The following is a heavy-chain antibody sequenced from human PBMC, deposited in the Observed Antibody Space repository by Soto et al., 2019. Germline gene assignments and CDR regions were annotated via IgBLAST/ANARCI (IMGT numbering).Heavy chain of an antibody. CDR1: GGSFSGYY. J-gene: IGHJ6*02. V-gene: IGHV4-34*01. CDR2: INHSGST. CDR3: ARGGSGAHYYYYGMDV. D-gene: IGHD3-10*01. Sequence: PSETLSLTCAVYGGSFSGYYWSWIRQPPGKGLEWTGEINHSGSTNYNPSLKSRVTISVDTSKNQLSLKLSSVTAADTAVYYCARGGSGAHYYYYGMDVWGQGTTVTVSS.